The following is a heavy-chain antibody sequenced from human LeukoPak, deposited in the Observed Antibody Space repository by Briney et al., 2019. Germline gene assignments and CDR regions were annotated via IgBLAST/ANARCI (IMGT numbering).Heavy chain of an antibody. CDR1: GYTFTNYD. CDR2: ISTYSGST. J-gene: IGHJ4*02. D-gene: IGHD4-23*01. Sequence: ASVTVSCMASGYTFTNYDFSWVRQAPGQGLEWMGWISTYSGSTNYAQKPQGRVTMTTDTSTSTAYMELRSLSSDDTAVYYCARQGYGGNPQGASDYWGQGTLVTVSS. V-gene: IGHV1-18*01. CDR3: ARQGYGGNPQGASDY.